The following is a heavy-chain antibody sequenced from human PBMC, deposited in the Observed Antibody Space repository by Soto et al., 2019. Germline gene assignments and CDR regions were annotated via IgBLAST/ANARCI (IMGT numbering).Heavy chain of an antibody. CDR3: ARTQQQLADDY. V-gene: IGHV4-4*07. Sequence: SATLSRTCTVSGGSISSYYWSWIRQPAGKGLEWIGRIYTSGSTNYSPSLKSRVTMSVDTSKNQFSLKLSSVTAADTAVYYCARTQQQLADDYWGQGTLVTVSS. CDR2: IYTSGST. J-gene: IGHJ4*02. CDR1: GGSISSYY. D-gene: IGHD6-13*01.